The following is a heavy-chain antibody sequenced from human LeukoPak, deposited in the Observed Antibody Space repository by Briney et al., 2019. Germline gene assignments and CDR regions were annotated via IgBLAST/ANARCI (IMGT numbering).Heavy chain of an antibody. D-gene: IGHD5-18*01. J-gene: IGHJ4*02. CDR1: GGSISSSSYY. Sequence: SETLSLTCTVSGGSISSSSYYWGWIRQPPGEGLEWIGSIYYSGSTYYNPSLKSRVTISVDTSKNQFSLKLSSVTAADTAVYYCARGYTAGWIPYDYWGQGTLVTVSS. V-gene: IGHV4-39*01. CDR2: IYYSGST. CDR3: ARGYTAGWIPYDY.